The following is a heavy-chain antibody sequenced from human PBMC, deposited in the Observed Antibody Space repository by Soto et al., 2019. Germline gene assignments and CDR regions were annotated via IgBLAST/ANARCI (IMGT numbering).Heavy chain of an antibody. V-gene: IGHV3-30*18. J-gene: IGHJ6*02. CDR2: ISYDGSNK. Sequence: GGSLRLSCAASGFTFSNYCMHWVRQAPCKGLEWVTVISYDGSNKYYADSVKGRFTISRDTSKNTLYLQMNSLRPDDTAVYYCAKDRAASWSNGMDVWGQGTTVTVSS. CDR1: GFTFSNYC. D-gene: IGHD3-3*01. CDR3: AKDRAASWSNGMDV.